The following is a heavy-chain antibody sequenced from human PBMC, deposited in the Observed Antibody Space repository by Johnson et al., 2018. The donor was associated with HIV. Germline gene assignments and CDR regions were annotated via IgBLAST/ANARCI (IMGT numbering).Heavy chain of an antibody. D-gene: IGHD4-17*01. CDR3: AKDAYDYGDYGAFDI. CDR1: GFTFSSYG. V-gene: IGHV3-30*02. CDR2: IRYDGSNK. Sequence: QVQLVESGGGVVQPGGSLRLSCAASGFTFSSYGMHWVRQAPGKGLEWVAFIRYDGSNKYYADSVKGRFTISRDNSKNTLYLQMNSLRAEDTAVYYCAKDAYDYGDYGAFDIWDQGTMLTVSS. J-gene: IGHJ3*02.